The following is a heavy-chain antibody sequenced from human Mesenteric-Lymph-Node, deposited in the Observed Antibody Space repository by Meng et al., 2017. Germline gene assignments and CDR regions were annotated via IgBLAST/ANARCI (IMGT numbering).Heavy chain of an antibody. D-gene: IGHD1-26*01. V-gene: IGHV3-23*01. Sequence: GESLKISCVASGFAFNTYAMSWVRQAPGKGLEWVSAISGSGGNTYYADSVKGRLTISRDNSNNSLYLQMNSLRVEDTAVYYCAKRLYSGSYYCLDHWGQGTLVTVSS. CDR3: AKRLYSGSYYCLDH. CDR1: GFAFNTYA. CDR2: ISGSGGNT. J-gene: IGHJ4*02.